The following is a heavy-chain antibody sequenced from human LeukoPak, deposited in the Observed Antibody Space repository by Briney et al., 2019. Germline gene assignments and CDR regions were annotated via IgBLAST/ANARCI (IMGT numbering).Heavy chain of an antibody. CDR3: AGIRRTYGDIVLPLDP. CDR1: GGSFYDYY. D-gene: IGHD4-17*01. J-gene: IGHJ5*02. CDR2: ISDSERA. V-gene: IGHV4-34*01. Sequence: SETLSLTCAVYGGSFYDYYWSWLRQPPGQGLEWIGEISDSERATYNASLKSRVIISFDTSKSQFSLHLKSVTAADTAVYYCAGIRRTYGDIVLPLDPWGQGTLVTVSS.